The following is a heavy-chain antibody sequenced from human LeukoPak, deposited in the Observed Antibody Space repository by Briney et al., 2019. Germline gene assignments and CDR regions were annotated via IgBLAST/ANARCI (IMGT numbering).Heavy chain of an antibody. J-gene: IGHJ6*03. CDR1: GFTVSSNS. V-gene: IGHV3-53*01. D-gene: IGHD3-10*01. CDR2: IYSDNT. CDR3: ARVLSGRGSLYDYYYYMDV. Sequence: GGSLRLSCTVSGFTVSSNSMSWVRQAPGKGLEWVSFIYSDNTHYSDSVKGRFTISRDISKNTLYLQMNSLRAEDTAVYYCARVLSGRGSLYDYYYYMDVWGKGTTVTISS.